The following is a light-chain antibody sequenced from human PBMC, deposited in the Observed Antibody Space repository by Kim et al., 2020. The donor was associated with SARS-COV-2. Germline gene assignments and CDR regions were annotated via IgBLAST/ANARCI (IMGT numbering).Light chain of an antibody. CDR1: QSISTY. Sequence: DIQMTQSPSSLSASVGDRVTVTCRASQSISTYLNWYQQKPGKAPNLLIYAASTLQTGVPSRFSGSGSGTDFTLTISSLQPEDFATYYCQQYSNAPITFGQGTKLDIK. V-gene: IGKV1-39*01. CDR3: QQYSNAPIT. J-gene: IGKJ5*01. CDR2: AAS.